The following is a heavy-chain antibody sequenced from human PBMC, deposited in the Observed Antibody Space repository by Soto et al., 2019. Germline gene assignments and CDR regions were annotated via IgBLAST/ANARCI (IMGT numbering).Heavy chain of an antibody. J-gene: IGHJ3*02. CDR3: ARVPDFGVVIRGTDAFGI. CDR2: IIPIFGTA. Sequence: SVKVSCKASGGTFSSYAISWVRQAPGQGLEWMGGIIPIFGTANYAQKFQGRVTITADESTSTAYMELSSLRSEDTAVYYCARVPDFGVVIRGTDAFGIWRQGTMVTVSS. CDR1: GGTFSSYA. D-gene: IGHD3-3*01. V-gene: IGHV1-69*13.